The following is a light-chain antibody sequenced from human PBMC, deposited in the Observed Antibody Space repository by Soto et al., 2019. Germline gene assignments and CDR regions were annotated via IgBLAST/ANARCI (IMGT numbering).Light chain of an antibody. CDR2: GAS. Sequence: EIVLTQSPGTLSLSPGERVTLSCRTSQSVSSSYLAWYQQKPGQAPRLLIYGASSRATAIPDRFSGYGSGTDFTLTITRLEPEDFAVYYCQLYDSSLYTFGQGTKLEIK. J-gene: IGKJ2*01. CDR1: QSVSSSY. CDR3: QLYDSSLYT. V-gene: IGKV3-20*01.